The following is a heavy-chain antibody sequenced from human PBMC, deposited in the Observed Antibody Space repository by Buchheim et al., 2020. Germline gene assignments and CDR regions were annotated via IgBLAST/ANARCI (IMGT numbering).Heavy chain of an antibody. J-gene: IGHJ4*02. CDR2: IRGSGATT. CDR3: AKGSRGYTNYYFDY. Sequence: EVQLVDSGGGVVQPGESLRLSCAASGLSFSGYAMSWVRQAPGKGLEWVASIRGSGATTFNGDSVKGRFTISRDTSKNMLYLQMNSRRAEDTAVYFCAKGSRGYTNYYFDYWGQGTL. CDR1: GLSFSGYA. V-gene: IGHV3-23*04. D-gene: IGHD4-11*01.